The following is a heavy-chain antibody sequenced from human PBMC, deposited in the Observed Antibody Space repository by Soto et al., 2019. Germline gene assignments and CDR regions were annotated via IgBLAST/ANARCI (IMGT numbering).Heavy chain of an antibody. CDR1: GFTFCDYA. CDR3: TRESTYYYDSSGYFLTGKYYYYGMDV. J-gene: IGHJ6*02. Sequence: PGGSLRLSCTASGFTFCDYAMSWFRQAPGKGLEWVGFIRSKAYGGTTEYAASVKGRFTISRDDSKSIAYLQVNSLKTEDTAVYYCTRESTYYYDSSGYFLTGKYYYYGMDVWGQGTTVTVSS. CDR2: IRSKAYGGTT. D-gene: IGHD3-22*01. V-gene: IGHV3-49*03.